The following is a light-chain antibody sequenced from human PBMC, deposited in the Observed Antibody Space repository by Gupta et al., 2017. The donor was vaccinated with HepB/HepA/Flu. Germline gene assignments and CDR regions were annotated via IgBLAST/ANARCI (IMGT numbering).Light chain of an antibody. Sequence: EIVMTQSPATLSVSPGERATLSCRASQSISSNLAWFQQKPGQGPRLLIYGASTRATGIPDRFSGSGSGTEFTLTISSLESEDFAVYHCQQYNSWPKTFGQGTKVEIK. V-gene: IGKV3-15*01. CDR2: GAS. CDR3: QQYNSWPKT. J-gene: IGKJ1*01. CDR1: QSISSN.